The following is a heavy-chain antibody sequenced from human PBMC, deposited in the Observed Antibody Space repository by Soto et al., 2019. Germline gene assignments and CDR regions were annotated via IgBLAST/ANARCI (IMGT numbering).Heavy chain of an antibody. CDR3: ARESGITMTTHDAFDI. CDR1: GFTFSSYE. D-gene: IGHD3-22*01. J-gene: IGHJ3*02. CDR2: ISSSGSTI. Sequence: QRLSCAASGFTFSSYEMNWVRQARGKGLEWVSYISSSGSTIYYADSVKGRFTISRDNAKNSLYLQMNSLRAEDTAVYYCARESGITMTTHDAFDIWGQGXMVTV. V-gene: IGHV3-48*03.